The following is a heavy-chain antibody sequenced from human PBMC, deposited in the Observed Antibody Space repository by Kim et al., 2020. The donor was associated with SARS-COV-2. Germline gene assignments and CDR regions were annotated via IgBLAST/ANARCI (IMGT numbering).Heavy chain of an antibody. J-gene: IGHJ4*02. CDR3: AKRYYDILAGYYTFDY. D-gene: IGHD3-9*01. V-gene: IGHV3-23*01. CDR2: ISGSGGSI. CDR1: GFTFSSYA. Sequence: GSLRLSCAASGFTFSSYAMSWVRQAPGKGLEWVSTISGSGGSIDYGDSVKGRFTISRDNSKNTLYLQMNSLRAEDTAVYYCAKRYYDILAGYYTFDYWGQGTPVTVSS.